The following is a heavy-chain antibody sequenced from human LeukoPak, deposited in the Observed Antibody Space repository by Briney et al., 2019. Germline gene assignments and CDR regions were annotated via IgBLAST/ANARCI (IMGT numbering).Heavy chain of an antibody. D-gene: IGHD3-10*01. CDR1: GFTFSRYS. Sequence: KTGGSLRLSCAASGFTFSRYSLNWVRQAPGKGLEWVSSISTSSSYIYYADSVKGRFTISRDNAKNSLYLRMNSLRAEDTAVYYCARAGYYYGSGSYPEFDYWGQGTLVTVSS. J-gene: IGHJ4*02. V-gene: IGHV3-21*01. CDR2: ISTSSSYI. CDR3: ARAGYYYGSGSYPEFDY.